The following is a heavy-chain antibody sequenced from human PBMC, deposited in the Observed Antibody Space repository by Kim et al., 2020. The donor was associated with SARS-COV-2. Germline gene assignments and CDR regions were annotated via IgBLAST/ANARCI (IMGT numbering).Heavy chain of an antibody. CDR1: GYNFISYG. V-gene: IGHV1-18*01. CDR3: ARVSPAIFSFDY. Sequence: ASVKVSCKASGYNFISYGFSWVWQAPGQGLEWMGWISGYNGDTKYPQKFQGRVIMTTDPSTTTAYMELRSLKSDDTAVYYCARVSPAIFSFDYWGLGTLVTVSA. J-gene: IGHJ4*02. D-gene: IGHD2-21*02. CDR2: ISGYNGDT.